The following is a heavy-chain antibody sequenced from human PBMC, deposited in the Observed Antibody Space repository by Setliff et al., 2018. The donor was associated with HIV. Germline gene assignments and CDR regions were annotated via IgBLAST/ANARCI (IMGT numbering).Heavy chain of an antibody. CDR1: GGSFSGYF. CDR2: INHDGLT. D-gene: IGHD5-12*01. J-gene: IGHJ4*02. V-gene: IGHV4-34*01. Sequence: SETLSLTCAVYGGSFSGYFWSWIRQPPGKGLEWIGEINHDGLTNYNPSLKSRVTVSVDTSKSQFSLKLTSVTAADTALYFCARLGDSGYDFRGYFDYWGQGKLVTVSS. CDR3: ARLGDSGYDFRGYFDY.